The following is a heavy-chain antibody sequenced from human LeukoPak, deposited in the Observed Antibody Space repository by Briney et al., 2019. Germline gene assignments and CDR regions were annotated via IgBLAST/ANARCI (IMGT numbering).Heavy chain of an antibody. J-gene: IGHJ5*02. CDR1: AYTFSTYL. CDR2: IDPSSGST. V-gene: IGHV1-46*01. CDR3: ARDLGLRGVTNWFDP. D-gene: IGHD3-10*01. Sequence: ASVKVSCEASAYTFSTYLLHWVRQAPVQGLEWMGMIDPSSGSTGYAQKFQGRVTMTRDTSTSTVYMELSSLGSEDTATYYCARDLGLRGVTNWFDPWGQGTLITVSS.